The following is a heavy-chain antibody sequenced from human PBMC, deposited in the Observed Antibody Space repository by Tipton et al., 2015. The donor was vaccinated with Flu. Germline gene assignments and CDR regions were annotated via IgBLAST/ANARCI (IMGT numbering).Heavy chain of an antibody. V-gene: IGHV4-34*01. CDR3: ARGLGSITIFGVVRGHAFDI. CDR2: INHSGST. D-gene: IGHD3-3*01. Sequence: TLSLTCAVYGGSFSGYYWSWIRQPPGKGLEWIGEINHSGSTNYNPSLKSRVTISVDTSKNQFSLKLSSVTAADTAVCYCARGLGSITIFGVVRGHAFDIWGQGTMVTVSS. J-gene: IGHJ3*02. CDR1: GGSFSGYY.